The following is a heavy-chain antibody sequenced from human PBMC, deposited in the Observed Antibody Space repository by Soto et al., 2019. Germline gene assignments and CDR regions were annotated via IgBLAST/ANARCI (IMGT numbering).Heavy chain of an antibody. D-gene: IGHD1-20*01. Sequence: SETLSLTCAVYGGSFSGYYWSWIRQPPGKGLEWIGEINHSGSTNYNPSLKSRVTISVDTSKNQFSLKLSSVTAADTAVYYCAREIHNHSDYWGQGTLVTVSS. CDR1: GGSFSGYY. CDR3: AREIHNHSDY. CDR2: INHSGST. J-gene: IGHJ4*02. V-gene: IGHV4-34*01.